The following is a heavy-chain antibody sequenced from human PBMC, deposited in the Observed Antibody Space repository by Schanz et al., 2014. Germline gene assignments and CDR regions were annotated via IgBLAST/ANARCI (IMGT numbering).Heavy chain of an antibody. D-gene: IGHD5-12*01. CDR3: AKELNRRGGQTNFYYYYGMDV. J-gene: IGHJ6*02. CDR1: GFNFSNYD. V-gene: IGHV3-30*18. Sequence: QVQLVESGGGVVQPGRSRRLSCAASGFNFSNYDIHWVRQAPGKGLEWVALIYYNGTNKYYADSVKGRFTISRDNSQNTLYLQMNTLRTEDTAVYYCAKELNRRGGQTNFYYYYGMDVWGQGTTVTVSS. CDR2: IYYNGTNK.